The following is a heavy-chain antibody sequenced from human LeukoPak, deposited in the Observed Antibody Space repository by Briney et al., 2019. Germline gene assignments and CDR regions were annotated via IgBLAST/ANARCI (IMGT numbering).Heavy chain of an antibody. V-gene: IGHV1-69*13. D-gene: IGHD3-3*01. CDR2: IIPIFGTA. J-gene: IGHJ4*02. CDR1: GGTFSSYA. CDR3: ARDIPSPGFGSGGPFDY. Sequence: SVKVSCKASGGTFSSYAISWVRQAPGQGLELMGGIIPIFGTANYAQKFQGRVTITADESTSTAYMELSSLRSEDTAVYYCARDIPSPGFGSGGPFDYWGQGTLVTVSS.